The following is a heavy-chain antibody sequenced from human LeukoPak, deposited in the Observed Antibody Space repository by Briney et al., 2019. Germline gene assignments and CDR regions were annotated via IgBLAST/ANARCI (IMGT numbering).Heavy chain of an antibody. CDR1: GYTVTSYY. J-gene: IGHJ3*02. V-gene: IGHV1-46*01. CDR2: INPSGGST. CDR3: ARDPFFGYYGDAFDI. Sequence: ASVKVSCKASGYTVTSYYMHWVRQAPGQGLEWMGIINPSGGSTSYAQKFQGRVTMTRDTSTSTVYMELSSLRSEDTAVYYCARDPFFGYYGDAFDIWGQGTMVTVSS. D-gene: IGHD3-10*01.